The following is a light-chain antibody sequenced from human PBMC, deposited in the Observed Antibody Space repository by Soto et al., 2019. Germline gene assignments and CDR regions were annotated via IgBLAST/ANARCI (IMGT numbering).Light chain of an antibody. Sequence: VFRQSPVTLSLTQKERVTLSCRASQRVYSSYLAWYQQRPGQAPRLLFYDASIRATGIPDRFSGSGSGTDFSLTISRLEAEDFAVYYCHQYASSPWTFGQGTKVDIK. J-gene: IGKJ1*01. CDR1: QRVYSSY. CDR3: HQYASSPWT. CDR2: DAS. V-gene: IGKV3-20*01.